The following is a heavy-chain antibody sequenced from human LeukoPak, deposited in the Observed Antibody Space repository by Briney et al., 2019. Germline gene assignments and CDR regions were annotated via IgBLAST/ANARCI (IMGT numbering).Heavy chain of an antibody. CDR3: ARGGGNLPSGLVSAWFDT. Sequence: PSETLSLTCTVSGDSISSYYWSWIRQPAGKGLEWIGRIYTSGTTNYNPSLKTRVTMPVDTSKNQFSLKLSSVTAADTALYYCARGGGNLPSGLVSAWFDTWGQGTLVTVSS. D-gene: IGHD4-23*01. V-gene: IGHV4-4*07. CDR2: IYTSGTT. J-gene: IGHJ5*02. CDR1: GDSISSYY.